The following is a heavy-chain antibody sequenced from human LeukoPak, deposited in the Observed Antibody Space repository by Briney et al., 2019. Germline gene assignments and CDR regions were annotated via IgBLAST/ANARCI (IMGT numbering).Heavy chain of an antibody. CDR2: IYYSGSI. J-gene: IGHJ4*02. CDR1: GGYISSYY. V-gene: IGHV4-59*01. Sequence: SATLSLTCTVSGGYISSYYWSWLRHPPGNGLEGIGYIYYSGSISNNASLKTRVPISIDTSQHQFSLKLSSVTAADTALYYCAAAGSYGALDYWGQGTLVTVSS. CDR3: AAAGSYGALDY. D-gene: IGHD4-17*01.